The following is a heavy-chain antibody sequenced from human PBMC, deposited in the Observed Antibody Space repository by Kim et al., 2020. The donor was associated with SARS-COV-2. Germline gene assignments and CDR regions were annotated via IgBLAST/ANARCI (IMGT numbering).Heavy chain of an antibody. D-gene: IGHD1-20*01. V-gene: IGHV3-33*08. CDR1: GFTFRRHG. J-gene: IGHJ6*03. CDR2: IRYDGGKQ. CDR3: ARDLNTANSRYYHLDV. Sequence: GGSLRLSCVASGFTFRRHGMNWVRQAPGKGLEWVAGIRYDGGKQYYGDSVKGRFTISRDNSESTMYLQMNNLTADDTGMYFCARDLNTANSRYYHLDVWGEGTTVTVSS.